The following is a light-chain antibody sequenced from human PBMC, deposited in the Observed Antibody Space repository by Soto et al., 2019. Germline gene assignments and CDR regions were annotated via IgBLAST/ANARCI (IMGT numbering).Light chain of an antibody. Sequence: QSALTQPRSVSGSPGQSVTLYCTGTSSDVGGYHYVSWYQHHPGKAPKIIIDDVNKRPSGVPDRFSGSKSGNTASLTISGLQTEDEADYYCCSYAGSYTLVFGGGTKLTVL. V-gene: IGLV2-11*01. J-gene: IGLJ2*01. CDR2: DVN. CDR1: SSDVGGYHY. CDR3: CSYAGSYTLV.